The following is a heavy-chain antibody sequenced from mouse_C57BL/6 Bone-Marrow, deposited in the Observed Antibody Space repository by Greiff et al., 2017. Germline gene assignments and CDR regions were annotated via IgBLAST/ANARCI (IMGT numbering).Heavy chain of an antibody. CDR3: ARGYYGSSFAWFAY. V-gene: IGHV1-64*01. CDR1: GYTFTSYW. CDR2: IHPNSGST. D-gene: IGHD1-1*01. J-gene: IGHJ3*01. Sequence: QVQLQQPGAELVKPGASVKLSCKASGYTFTSYWMHWVKQRPGQGLEWIGMIHPNSGSTNYNEKFKSKDTLTVDKSSSTAYMQLSSLTSEDSAVYYCARGYYGSSFAWFAYWGQGTLVTVSA.